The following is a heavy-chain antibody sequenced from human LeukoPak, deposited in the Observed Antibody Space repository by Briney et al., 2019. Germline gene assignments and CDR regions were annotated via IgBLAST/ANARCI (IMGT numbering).Heavy chain of an antibody. J-gene: IGHJ4*02. D-gene: IGHD3-3*01. CDR3: AKGAYYAD. CDR2: ISGSGDST. CDR1: GFTFSNSG. V-gene: IGHV3-23*01. Sequence: GGSLRLSCAASGFTFSNSGMNWVRQAPGKGLEWVSTISGSGDSTYYADSVRGRFTSSRDNSKNTLYLQMNSLRAEDTAVYYCAKGAYYADWGQGTLVTVSS.